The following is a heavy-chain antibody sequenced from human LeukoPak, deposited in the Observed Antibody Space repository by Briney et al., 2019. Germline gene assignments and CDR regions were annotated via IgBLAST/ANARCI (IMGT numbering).Heavy chain of an antibody. V-gene: IGHV3-21*01. Sequence: GGSLRLSCAASGFTFSSYSMNWVRQAPGKGLEWVSSISSSSSYIYYADSVKGRFTISRDNAKNSLYLQMNSLRAEDTAVYYCARVRGGSDAYYYYYYMDVWGKGTTVTVSS. CDR2: ISSSSSYI. CDR1: GFTFSSYS. J-gene: IGHJ6*03. D-gene: IGHD3-16*01. CDR3: ARVRGGSDAYYYYYYMDV.